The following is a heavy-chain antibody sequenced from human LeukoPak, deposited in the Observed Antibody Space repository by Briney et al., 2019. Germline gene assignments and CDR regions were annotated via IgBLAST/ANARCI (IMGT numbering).Heavy chain of an antibody. CDR3: AKADTAMATPFDY. D-gene: IGHD5-18*01. Sequence: GGSLRLSCAASGFTFSDYYMSWIRQAPGKGLEWVSYISSSGSTIYYADSVKGRFTISRDNAKNSLYLQMNSLRAEDTAVYYCAKADTAMATPFDYWGQGTLVTVSS. CDR2: ISSSGSTI. J-gene: IGHJ4*02. CDR1: GFTFSDYY. V-gene: IGHV3-11*01.